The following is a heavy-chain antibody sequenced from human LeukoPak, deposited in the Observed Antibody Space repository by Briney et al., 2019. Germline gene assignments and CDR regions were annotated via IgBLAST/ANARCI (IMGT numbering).Heavy chain of an antibody. CDR2: ISAYNGNT. CDR1: GYTFTGYY. J-gene: IGHJ4*02. D-gene: IGHD1-26*01. Sequence: ASVKVSCKASGYTFTGYYMHWVRQAPGQGLEWMGWISAYNGNTNYAQKLQGRVTMTIDTSTSTAYMELRSLRSDDTAVYYCARDPYSGSYIRFDYWGQGTLVTVSS. V-gene: IGHV1-18*04. CDR3: ARDPYSGSYIRFDY.